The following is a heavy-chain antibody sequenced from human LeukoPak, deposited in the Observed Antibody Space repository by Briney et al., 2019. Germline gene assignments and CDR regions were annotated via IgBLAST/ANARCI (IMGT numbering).Heavy chain of an antibody. D-gene: IGHD6-19*01. V-gene: IGHV3-23*01. Sequence: GGSLRLSCAASGFPFSNHAMSWVRQAPGKGLEWVSAMIGSGSSTYYADSVKGRFTISRDNARNTLFLQMNSLRVEDTAVYYCAKDETHSSGWAPFDSWGQGTLVIVSS. J-gene: IGHJ4*02. CDR2: MIGSGSST. CDR3: AKDETHSSGWAPFDS. CDR1: GFPFSNHA.